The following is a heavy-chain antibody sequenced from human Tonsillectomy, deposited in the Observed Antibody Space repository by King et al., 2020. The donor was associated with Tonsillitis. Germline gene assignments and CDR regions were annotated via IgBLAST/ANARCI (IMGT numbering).Heavy chain of an antibody. CDR2: ISSSSSYI. Sequence: QLVQSGGGLVKPGGSLRLSCAASGFTFSSYSMNWVRQAPGKGLEWVSSISSSSSYIYYADSVKGRFTISRDNAKNSLYLQMNSLRAEDTAVYYCASTPGNYYDFLSGYSPLGGVDIWGQGTMVTVSS. CDR3: ASTPGNYYDFLSGYSPLGGVDI. V-gene: IGHV3-21*01. CDR1: GFTFSSYS. J-gene: IGHJ3*02. D-gene: IGHD3-3*01.